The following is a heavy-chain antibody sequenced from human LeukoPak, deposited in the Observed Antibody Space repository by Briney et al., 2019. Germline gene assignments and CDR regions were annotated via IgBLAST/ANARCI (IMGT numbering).Heavy chain of an antibody. J-gene: IGHJ4*02. D-gene: IGHD3-22*01. CDR1: GFTFSNYW. CDR2: MNREGSGT. V-gene: IGHV3-74*01. Sequence: GGSLRLSCAASGFTFSNYWMHWVRQSPGKGPVWVSRMNREGSGTSYADSVKGRFTIVRENAKNTLYLQMNSLRAEDTAVYYCARVAAWDSSGYLFDYWGQGTLVTVSS. CDR3: ARVAAWDSSGYLFDY.